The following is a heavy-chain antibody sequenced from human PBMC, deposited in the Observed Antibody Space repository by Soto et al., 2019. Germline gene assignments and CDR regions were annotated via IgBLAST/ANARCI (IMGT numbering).Heavy chain of an antibody. V-gene: IGHV1-3*01. CDR1: GYTFTSYA. J-gene: IGHJ4*02. CDR2: INAGNGNT. Sequence: ASVKVSCKASGYTFTSYAMHWVRQAPGQRLEWMGWINAGNGNTKYSQKFQGRVTITRDTSASTAYMELSSLRSEDTAVYYCARGAIAVPATYYFDYWGQGTLVTVSS. D-gene: IGHD6-19*01. CDR3: ARGAIAVPATYYFDY.